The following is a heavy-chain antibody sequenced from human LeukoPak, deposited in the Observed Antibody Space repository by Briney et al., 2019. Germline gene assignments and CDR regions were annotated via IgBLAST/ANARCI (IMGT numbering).Heavy chain of an antibody. Sequence: SVKVSCKASGGTFSSYAISWVRQAPGQGLEWMGGIIPIFGTANYAQKFQGRVTITADESTSTAYMELSSLRSEDTAVYYCARSGSGSYPTFDYWGQGTLVTVSS. J-gene: IGHJ4*02. CDR2: IIPIFGTA. V-gene: IGHV1-69*01. D-gene: IGHD3-10*01. CDR3: ARSGSGSYPTFDY. CDR1: GGTFSSYA.